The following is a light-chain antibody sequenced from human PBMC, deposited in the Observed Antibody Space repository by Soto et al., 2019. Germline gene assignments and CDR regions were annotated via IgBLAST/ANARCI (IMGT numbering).Light chain of an antibody. CDR3: NSYAGNSKSWV. Sequence: QSALTQPPSASGSPGQSVTISCTGTSSDVGGYNYVSWYQQHPGKAPKLMIYEVFKRPSGVPDRFSGSKSGNTASLTVSGLQAEDEADYYCNSYAGNSKSWVFGGGTKLTVL. CDR1: SSDVGGYNY. V-gene: IGLV2-8*01. J-gene: IGLJ3*02. CDR2: EVF.